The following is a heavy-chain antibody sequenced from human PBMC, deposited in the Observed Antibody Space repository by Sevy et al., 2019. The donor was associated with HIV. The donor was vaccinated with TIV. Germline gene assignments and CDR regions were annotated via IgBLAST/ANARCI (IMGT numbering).Heavy chain of an antibody. CDR1: GYTFTSYD. D-gene: IGHD3-3*01. V-gene: IGHV1-8*01. Sequence: ASVKVSCKASGYTFTSYDINWVRQATGQGLEWMGWMNPNSGNTGYAQKFQDRVTMTRNTSISTAYMELSSLRSEDTAVYYCARGPSVGYDFWSGYPSYYYYGMDVWGQGTTVTVSS. CDR2: MNPNSGNT. J-gene: IGHJ6*02. CDR3: ARGPSVGYDFWSGYPSYYYYGMDV.